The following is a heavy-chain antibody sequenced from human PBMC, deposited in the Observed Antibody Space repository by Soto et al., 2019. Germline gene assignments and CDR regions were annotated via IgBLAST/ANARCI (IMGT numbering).Heavy chain of an antibody. CDR2: TYYRSRWYN. Sequence: QRLTVTCPMSGDSVSGNSASWNWIRPSPSRGLEWLGRTYYRSRWYNDYAVSVKSRITVTPDTSKNQFSLQMNSLKTEDTAVYYCTTGIYYDILTGYHNVAYWGQGALVTVSS. D-gene: IGHD3-9*01. J-gene: IGHJ4*02. CDR1: GDSVSGNSAS. V-gene: IGHV6-1*01. CDR3: TTGIYYDILTGYHNVAY.